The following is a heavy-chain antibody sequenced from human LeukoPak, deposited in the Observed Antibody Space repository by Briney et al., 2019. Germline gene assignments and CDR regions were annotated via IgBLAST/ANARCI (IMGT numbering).Heavy chain of an antibody. V-gene: IGHV4-59*01. J-gene: IGHJ4*02. Sequence: PSETLSLTCTVSGGSISSYYWSWIRQPPGKGLEWIGYISYSGSTNYNPSLKSRVTISVDTSKNQFSLKLSSVTAADTAVYYCAREVAGSGFDYWGQGTLVTVSS. D-gene: IGHD6-19*01. CDR3: AREVAGSGFDY. CDR2: ISYSGST. CDR1: GGSISSYY.